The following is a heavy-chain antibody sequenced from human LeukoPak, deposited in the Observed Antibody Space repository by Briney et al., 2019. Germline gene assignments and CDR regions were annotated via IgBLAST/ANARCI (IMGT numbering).Heavy chain of an antibody. CDR3: ARDYRKYQPLLYPLDY. J-gene: IGHJ4*02. Sequence: QTGGSLRLSCAASGFTFSSYAMHWVRQAPGKGLEWVAVISYDGSNKYYADSVKGRFTISRDNSKNTLYLQMNSLRAEDTAVYYCARDYRKYQPLLYPLDYWGQGTLVTVSS. CDR2: ISYDGSNK. V-gene: IGHV3-30-3*01. CDR1: GFTFSSYA. D-gene: IGHD2-2*02.